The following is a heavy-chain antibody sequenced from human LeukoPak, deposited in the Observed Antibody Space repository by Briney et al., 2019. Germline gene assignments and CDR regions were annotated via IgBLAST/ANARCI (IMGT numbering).Heavy chain of an antibody. CDR3: TTAQWLVPDAFDI. Sequence: GGSLRLSCAASGFTFSNAWMSWVRQAPGKGLEWVGRIKSKTDGGTTDYAAPVKGRFTISRDDSKNTLYLQMNSLKTEDTAVYYCTTAQWLVPDAFDIWGQGTMVTVSS. D-gene: IGHD6-19*01. CDR2: IKSKTDGGTT. V-gene: IGHV3-15*01. CDR1: GFTFSNAW. J-gene: IGHJ3*02.